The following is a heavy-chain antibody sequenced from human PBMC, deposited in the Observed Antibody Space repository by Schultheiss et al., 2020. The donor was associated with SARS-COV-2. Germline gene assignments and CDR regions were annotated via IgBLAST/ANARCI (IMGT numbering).Heavy chain of an antibody. Sequence: GGSLRLSCAASGFTFSSYAMHWVRQAPGKGLEWVAVIWYDGSNKYYADSVKGRFTISRDNSKNTLYLQMNSLRAEDTAVYYCARDLADKYDFWSGYYGVYFDYWGQGTLVTVSS. J-gene: IGHJ4*02. D-gene: IGHD3-3*01. CDR2: IWYDGSNK. V-gene: IGHV3-33*01. CDR3: ARDLADKYDFWSGYYGVYFDY. CDR1: GFTFSSYA.